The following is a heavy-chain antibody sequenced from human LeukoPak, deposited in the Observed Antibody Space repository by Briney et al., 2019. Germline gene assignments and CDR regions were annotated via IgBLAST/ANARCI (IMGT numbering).Heavy chain of an antibody. CDR3: ASGPFNIAAHDAFNF. V-gene: IGHV3-7*01. D-gene: IGHD2-21*01. CDR2: INHDGSGK. Sequence: PGGSLRLSCVASGFTFNTYWMSWVRQAPGKGLEWVANINHDGSGKYYVDSVKGRLTISRDNAKNSLYLQMNSLRVEDTAVYYCASGPFNIAAHDAFNFWGQGTAVTVSS. J-gene: IGHJ3*01. CDR1: GFTFNTYW.